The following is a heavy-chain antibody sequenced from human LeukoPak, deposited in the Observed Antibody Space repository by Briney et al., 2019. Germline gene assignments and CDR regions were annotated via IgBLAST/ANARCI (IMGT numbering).Heavy chain of an antibody. Sequence: PSETLSLTCAVYGGSFSGYYWSWIRQPPGKGLEWLGEINHSGSTNYNPSLKSRVTISVDTSKNQFSLRLSSVTAADTAVYYCARERTYSSSWYGSFDYWGQGTLVTVSS. J-gene: IGHJ4*02. V-gene: IGHV4-34*01. CDR3: ARERTYSSSWYGSFDY. CDR1: GGSFSGYY. CDR2: INHSGST. D-gene: IGHD6-13*01.